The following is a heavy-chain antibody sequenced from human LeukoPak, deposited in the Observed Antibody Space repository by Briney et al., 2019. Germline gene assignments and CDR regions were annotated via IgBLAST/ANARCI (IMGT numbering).Heavy chain of an antibody. CDR1: GFTFSSYW. CDR2: IKQDGSEK. V-gene: IGHV3-7*01. J-gene: IGHJ4*02. Sequence: GGSLRLSCVASGFTFSSYWMSWVRQAPGKGLEWVANIKQDGSEKYYVDSVRGRFTISTDNDKNLLYLQMNRLRVEDTAVYYCTRDQDWGQGTLVTVSS. CDR3: TRDQD.